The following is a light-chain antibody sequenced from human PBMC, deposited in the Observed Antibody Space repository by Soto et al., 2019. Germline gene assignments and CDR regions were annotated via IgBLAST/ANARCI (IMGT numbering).Light chain of an antibody. CDR3: QQYGSSPPT. V-gene: IGKV3-20*01. J-gene: IGKJ2*01. Sequence: EIVLTQSPGTLSLSPGERATLSCRASQSVSSSYLAWYQHKPGQAPRLLIYGAYSRATGIPDRFSGSGSGTDFTLTISRLEPEDCAVYYCQQYGSSPPTFGQGTKLEIK. CDR2: GAY. CDR1: QSVSSSY.